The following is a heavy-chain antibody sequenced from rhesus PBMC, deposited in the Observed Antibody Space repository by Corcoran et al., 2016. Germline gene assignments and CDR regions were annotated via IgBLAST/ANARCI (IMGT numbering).Heavy chain of an antibody. J-gene: IGHJ6*01. CDR2: IAGAGGDP. V-gene: IGHV4-165*02. CDR3: ARRIHSAYYGWDS. CDR1: GDSIRAYY. Sequence: QVQLQASGPGLVKPSETLSLTCAVSGDSIRAYYWNWIRQLPGKGLEWIGYIAGAGGDPSSPPSLKCRVIISTDTSNNRFSLKLSSMPAADTAVYYCARRIHSAYYGWDSWGQGVVVTVSS. D-gene: IGHD4-23*01.